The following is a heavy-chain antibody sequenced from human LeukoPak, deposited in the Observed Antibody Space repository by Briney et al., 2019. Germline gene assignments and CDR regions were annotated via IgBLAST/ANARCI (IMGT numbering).Heavy chain of an antibody. CDR2: ITRSSSFI. Sequence: GGSLRLSCTVSGFSFSSYSMSWVRQAPGKGPEWVSAITRSSSFIYYADSVNGRFTIARDNAKKSVFLQMNSLRAEDTAVYYCATDRSHDDDGGSYHRFDYWGQGTLVTVSS. D-gene: IGHD3-22*01. J-gene: IGHJ4*02. V-gene: IGHV3-21*01. CDR1: GFSFSSYS. CDR3: ATDRSHDDDGGSYHRFDY.